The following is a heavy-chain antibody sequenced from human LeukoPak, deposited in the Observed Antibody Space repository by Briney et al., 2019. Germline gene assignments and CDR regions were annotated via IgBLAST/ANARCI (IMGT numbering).Heavy chain of an antibody. CDR3: ARDRGGSYFQV. CDR1: GYRVNTCG. J-gene: IGHJ4*02. Sequence: ASVKVSCKASGYRVNTCGITWVRQPPPQGLERMGWNNTDNRKTNYAHRLQGRVTVTTDTSTSTSYMELRTLTSDDTAVYYCARDRGGSYFQVWGQGTLVTVSS. V-gene: IGHV1-18*01. D-gene: IGHD1-26*01. CDR2: NNTDNRKT.